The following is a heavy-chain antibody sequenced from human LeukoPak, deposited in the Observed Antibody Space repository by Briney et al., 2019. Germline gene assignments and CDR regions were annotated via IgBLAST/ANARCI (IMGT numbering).Heavy chain of an antibody. Sequence: SVKVSCKASGGTFSSYAISWVRQAPGQGLEWMGGIIPIFGTANYAQKFQGRVTITADKSTSTAYMELSSLRSEDTAVYYCARESGSYRHFDYWGQGTLVTVSS. CDR3: ARESGSYRHFDY. D-gene: IGHD1-26*01. CDR1: GGTFSSYA. V-gene: IGHV1-69*06. J-gene: IGHJ4*02. CDR2: IIPIFGTA.